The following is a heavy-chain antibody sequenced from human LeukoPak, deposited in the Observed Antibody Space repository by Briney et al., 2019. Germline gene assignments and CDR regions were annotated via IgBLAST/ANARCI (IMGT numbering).Heavy chain of an antibody. CDR1: GGSISSSNW. J-gene: IGHJ4*02. D-gene: IGHD3-10*01. CDR3: ARSPPMYGSGSYYSYYFDY. V-gene: IGHV4-4*02. Sequence: SGTLSLTCAVSGGSISSSNWWSWVRQPPGKGLEWIGEIYHSGSTNYNPSLKSRVTISVDKSKNQFSLKLSSVTAADTAVYYCARSPPMYGSGSYYSYYFDYWGQGTLVTVSS. CDR2: IYHSGST.